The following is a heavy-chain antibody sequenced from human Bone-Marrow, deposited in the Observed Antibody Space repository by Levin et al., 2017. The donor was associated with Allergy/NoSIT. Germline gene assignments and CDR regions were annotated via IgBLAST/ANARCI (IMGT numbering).Heavy chain of an antibody. Sequence: GGSLRLSCAASTFTGLPFSHFLMHWVRQAPGKGLEWVGVISNDGKNKYYADSVKGRFTISRDNSRDMVFLQMDSRRPEDTAVYYCTRSGRDDYNWGAAEWRQGSLVTVSS. CDR3: TRSGRDDYNWGAAE. CDR1: TFTGLPFSHFL. D-gene: IGHD5-24*01. CDR2: ISNDGKNK. J-gene: IGHJ4*02. V-gene: IGHV3-30*04.